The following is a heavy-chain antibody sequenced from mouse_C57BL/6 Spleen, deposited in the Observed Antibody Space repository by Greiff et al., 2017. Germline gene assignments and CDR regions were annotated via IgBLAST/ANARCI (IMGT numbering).Heavy chain of an antibody. CDR3: ARDDYGFAY. J-gene: IGHJ3*01. CDR1: GYSITSGYD. CDR2: ISYSGST. V-gene: IGHV3-1*01. D-gene: IGHD2-4*01. Sequence: EVQLVESGPGMVKPSQSLSLTCTVTGYSITSGYDWHWIRHFPGNKLEWMGYISYSGSTNYNPSLKSRISITHDTSKNHFFLKLNSVTTEDTATYCCARDDYGFAYWGQGTLVTVSA.